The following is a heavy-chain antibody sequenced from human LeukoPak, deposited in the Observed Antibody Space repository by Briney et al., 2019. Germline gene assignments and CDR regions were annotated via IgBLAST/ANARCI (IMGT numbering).Heavy chain of an antibody. CDR2: IYYSGST. Sequence: SETPSLTCTVSGGSISSSSYYWGWIRQPPGKGLEWIGSIYYSGSTYYNPSLKSRVTISVDTSKNQFSLKLSSVTAADTAVYYCARDTGYYYDSSYDYWGQGTLVTVSS. D-gene: IGHD3-22*01. CDR1: GGSISSSSYY. J-gene: IGHJ4*02. V-gene: IGHV4-39*07. CDR3: ARDTGYYYDSSYDY.